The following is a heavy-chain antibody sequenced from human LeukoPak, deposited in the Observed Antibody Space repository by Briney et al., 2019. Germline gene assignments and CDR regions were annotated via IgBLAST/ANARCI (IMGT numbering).Heavy chain of an antibody. CDR1: GFTFSSYA. J-gene: IGHJ4*02. D-gene: IGHD3-22*01. V-gene: IGHV3-23*01. Sequence: PGGSLRLSCAASGFTFSSYAMSWVRQAPGKGLEWVSAISGSGGSTYYADSVKGRFTISRDNSKNTLYLQMNSLRAEDTAVYYCAKDLGYYDSSGYYWDYWGQGTLVTVSS. CDR2: ISGSGGST. CDR3: AKDLGYYDSSGYYWDY.